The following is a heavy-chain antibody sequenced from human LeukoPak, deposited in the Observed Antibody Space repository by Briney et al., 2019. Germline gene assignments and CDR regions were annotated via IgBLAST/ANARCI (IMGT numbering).Heavy chain of an antibody. D-gene: IGHD1-1*01. Sequence: PGGSLRLSCAPSQFTFSNYVLSWVRPAPRRGLERVSVVYSGSSSTSYADSVKGSLTISKDNSENTVYLQMNSLRAEDTAVYCCAKRGSCRYFDYWGQGTLVTVSS. J-gene: IGHJ4*02. CDR3: AKRGSCRYFDY. CDR2: VYSGSSST. V-gene: IGHV3-23*03. CDR1: QFTFSNYV.